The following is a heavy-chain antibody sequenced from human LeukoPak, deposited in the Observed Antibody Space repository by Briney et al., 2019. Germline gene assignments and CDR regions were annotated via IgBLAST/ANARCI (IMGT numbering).Heavy chain of an antibody. CDR2: ISDGT. D-gene: IGHD2/OR15-2a*01. CDR1: GFTFSTYA. V-gene: IGHV3-23*01. J-gene: IGHJ6*03. CDR3: AKGASMLRGSDFFYYMDV. Sequence: GGSLRLSCAASGFTFSTYAMTWVRQAPGKGLEWVSGISDGTYYADSVEGRFTISGDNSKNTLYLQMNSLRAEDTASYFCAKGASMLRGSDFFYYMDVWGKGTTVTVSS.